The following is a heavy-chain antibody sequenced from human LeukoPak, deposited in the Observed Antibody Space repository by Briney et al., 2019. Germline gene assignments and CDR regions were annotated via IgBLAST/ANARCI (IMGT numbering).Heavy chain of an antibody. Sequence: SETLSLTCTVSGGSISSGGYYWSWIRQPPGKGLECIGNLYYSGSTNYNPSLSGRGTISVDTSKNQLSLKLSSVTAADTAVYYCAGHVTTYLVDYWGQGTLVTVSS. V-gene: IGHV4-61*08. CDR1: GGSISSGGYY. CDR2: LYYSGST. J-gene: IGHJ4*02. D-gene: IGHD4-17*01. CDR3: AGHVTTYLVDY.